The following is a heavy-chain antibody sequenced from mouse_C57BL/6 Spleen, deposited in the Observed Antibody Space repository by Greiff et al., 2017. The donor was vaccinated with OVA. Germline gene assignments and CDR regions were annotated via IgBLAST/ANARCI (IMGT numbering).Heavy chain of an antibody. CDR3: ARDGYAMDY. Sequence: VKLMESGPELVKPGASVKISCKASGYAFSSSWMNWVKQRPGKGLEWIGRIYPGDGDTNYNGKFKGKATLTADKSSSTAYMQLSSLTSEDSAVYFCARDGYAMDYWGQGTSVTVSS. CDR1: GYAFSSSW. CDR2: IYPGDGDT. V-gene: IGHV1-82*01. J-gene: IGHJ4*01.